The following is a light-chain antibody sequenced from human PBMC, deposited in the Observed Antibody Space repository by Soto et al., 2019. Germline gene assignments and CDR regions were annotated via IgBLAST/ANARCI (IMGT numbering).Light chain of an antibody. CDR3: SSYTSSYTLV. CDR1: INDVGAYNY. Sequence: QSVLTQPASVSGSPGQSITISCTGTINDVGAYNYVSWYQQRPGSAPKLILFDVNNRPSGTSNRFSGSKSGHTAYLTISALQSDYEAIYHCSSYTSSYTLVFGSGTKVTVL. J-gene: IGLJ1*01. CDR2: DVN. V-gene: IGLV2-14*01.